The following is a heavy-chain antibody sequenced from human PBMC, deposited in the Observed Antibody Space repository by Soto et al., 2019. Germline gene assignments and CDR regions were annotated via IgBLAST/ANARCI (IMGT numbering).Heavy chain of an antibody. CDR2: IWYDGSNK. D-gene: IGHD6-19*01. J-gene: IGHJ3*02. CDR3: AKTTDGWFSAFEI. Sequence: PGGSLRLSCAASGFTFSSYGMHWVRQAPGKGLEWVAVIWYDGSNKYYADSVKGRFTISRDNSKNTLYLQMNSLRAEDTAVYYCAKTTDGWFSAFEIWGQGTMVTVSS. CDR1: GFTFSSYG. V-gene: IGHV3-33*06.